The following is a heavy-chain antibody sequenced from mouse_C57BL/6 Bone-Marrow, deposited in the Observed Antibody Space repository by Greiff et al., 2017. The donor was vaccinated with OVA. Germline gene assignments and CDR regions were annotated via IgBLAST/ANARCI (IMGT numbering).Heavy chain of an antibody. CDR2: ISYSGST. Sequence: EVKLVESGPGLAKPSQTLSLTCSVTGYSITSDYWNWIRKFPGNKLEYMGYISYSGSTYYNPSLKSRISITRDTSKNQYYLQLNSVTTEDTATDYCAREGFDYYGSSYKGYFDYWGQGTTLTVSS. CDR1: GYSITSDY. CDR3: AREGFDYYGSSYKGYFDY. J-gene: IGHJ2*01. D-gene: IGHD1-1*01. V-gene: IGHV3-8*01.